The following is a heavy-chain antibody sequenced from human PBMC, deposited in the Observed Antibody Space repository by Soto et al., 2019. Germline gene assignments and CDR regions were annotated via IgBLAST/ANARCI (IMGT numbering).Heavy chain of an antibody. D-gene: IGHD3-10*01. CDR1: GGSISSYY. CDR2: SYYSGST. CDR3: ARGLWFGES. Sequence: QVQLQESGPGLVKPSETLSLTCTVSGGSISSYYWSWIRQPPGKGLEWIGYSYYSGSTNYNPSLKXRXTXXGDTAKNPCSLKLSSVTAADTAVYYGARGLWFGESRGQGTLVTVSS. V-gene: IGHV4-59*01. J-gene: IGHJ4*02.